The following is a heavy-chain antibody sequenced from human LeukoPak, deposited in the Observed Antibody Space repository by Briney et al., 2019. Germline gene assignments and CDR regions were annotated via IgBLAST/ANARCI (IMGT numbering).Heavy chain of an antibody. CDR2: INEDGTEK. J-gene: IGHJ4*02. CDR1: GFTSSSFW. CDR3: ARDPLGYYDY. Sequence: GGSLRLSCVASGFTSSSFWMTWVRKAPGKGLEWVAIINEDGTEKYYVDSVKGRLTISRDNAKNSLYLQMNSLRDEDTAVYYCARDPLGYYDYWGQGTLVTVSS. V-gene: IGHV3-7*01. D-gene: IGHD3-10*01.